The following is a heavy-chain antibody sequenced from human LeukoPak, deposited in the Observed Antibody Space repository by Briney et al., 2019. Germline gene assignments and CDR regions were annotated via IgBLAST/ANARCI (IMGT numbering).Heavy chain of an antibody. D-gene: IGHD3-10*02. Sequence: PGGSLGLSVAASGFTFSSYEMNWVRQAPGKGREWVSYISRRGSTIYCADSLKARFTISEDNSKNYLYLQMNSLRAEDTAVYYCAELGITMIGGVWGKGTTVTISS. CDR2: ISRRGSTI. V-gene: IGHV3-48*03. CDR3: AELGITMIGGV. J-gene: IGHJ6*04. CDR1: GFTFSSYE.